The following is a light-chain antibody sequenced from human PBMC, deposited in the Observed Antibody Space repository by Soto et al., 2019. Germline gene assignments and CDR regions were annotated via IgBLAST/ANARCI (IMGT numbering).Light chain of an antibody. Sequence: QSVLTQPASVSGSPGQSITISCTGTSSDIGNYNLVSWYQQHPGKAPKLMIYEGSKRPSGVSHRFSGSKSGNTASLTISGLQAEDEDDYYCCSYAGSITYVFGTGTKVTVL. V-gene: IGLV2-23*01. CDR2: EGS. J-gene: IGLJ1*01. CDR1: SSDIGNYNL. CDR3: CSYAGSITYV.